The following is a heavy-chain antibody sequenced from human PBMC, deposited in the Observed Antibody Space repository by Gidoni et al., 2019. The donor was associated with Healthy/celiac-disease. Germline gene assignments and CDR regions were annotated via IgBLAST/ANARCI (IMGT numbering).Heavy chain of an antibody. CDR2: ISWNSGSI. Sequence: EVQLVESGGGLVQLGRSLRLSCAASGFTFADSAMHWVRQPPGKGLEGVSGISWNSGSIGYADSVKGRFTISRDNAKNSLYLQMNSLRAEDTALYYCAKDNGSGSYYNGGAFDIWGQGTMVTVSS. J-gene: IGHJ3*02. D-gene: IGHD3-10*01. CDR3: AKDNGSGSYYNGGAFDI. V-gene: IGHV3-9*01. CDR1: GFTFADSA.